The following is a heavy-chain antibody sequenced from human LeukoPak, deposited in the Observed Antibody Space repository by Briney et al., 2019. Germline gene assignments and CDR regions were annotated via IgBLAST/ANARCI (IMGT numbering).Heavy chain of an antibody. D-gene: IGHD2-15*01. V-gene: IGHV3-7*01. CDR3: AKHGAYCFDY. CDR2: IRRDGREK. CDR1: GFTFSNSW. J-gene: IGHJ4*02. Sequence: GGSLRLSCAASGFTFSNSWMGWVRQAPGKGLEWVANIRRDGREKLYVDSVKGRFTISRDNDNNSLFLQMNSLRAEDTAVYYCAKHGAYCFDYWGQRALVTVSS.